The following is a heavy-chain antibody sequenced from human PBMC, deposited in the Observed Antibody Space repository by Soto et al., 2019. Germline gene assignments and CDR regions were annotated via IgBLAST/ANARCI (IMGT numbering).Heavy chain of an antibody. CDR3: TTDPSIAARLFFYAFDI. D-gene: IGHD6-6*01. CDR2: IKSKTDGGTT. J-gene: IGHJ3*02. Sequence: GGSLRLSCAASGFTFSNAWMSWVRQAPGKGLEWVGRIKSKTDGGTTDYAAPVKGRFTISRDDSKNTLYLQMNSLKTEDTAVYYCTTDPSIAARLFFYAFDIWGQGTMVTVSS. V-gene: IGHV3-15*01. CDR1: GFTFSNAW.